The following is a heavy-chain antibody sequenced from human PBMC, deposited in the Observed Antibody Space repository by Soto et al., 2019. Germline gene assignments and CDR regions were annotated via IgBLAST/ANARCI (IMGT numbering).Heavy chain of an antibody. CDR2: ISYDGSNK. V-gene: IGHV3-30-3*01. CDR3: ARDSAGGGFVEWLLRRENWFEP. CDR1: GFTFSSYA. D-gene: IGHD3-3*01. Sequence: GGSLRLSCAASGFTFSSYAMHWVRQAPGKGLEWVTVISYDGSNKYYADSVKGRFTISRDNSKNTLYLQMNSLRAEDTAVYYCARDSAGGGFVEWLLRRENWFEPWGQGTLVTVSS. J-gene: IGHJ5*02.